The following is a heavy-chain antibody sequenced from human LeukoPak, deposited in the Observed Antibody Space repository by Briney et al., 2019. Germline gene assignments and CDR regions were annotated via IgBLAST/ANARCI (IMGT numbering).Heavy chain of an antibody. V-gene: IGHV3-23*01. CDR3: AKAHDIVVVLDY. Sequence: GGSLRLFCAASGFTFSSYAMSWVRQAPGKGLEWVAPISGTGATTYYAGSVKGRFTISRDNSKSTLYLQMNSLRAEDTAVYYCAKAHDIVVVLDYWGQGTLVTVSS. D-gene: IGHD2-2*01. CDR2: ISGTGATT. J-gene: IGHJ4*02. CDR1: GFTFSSYA.